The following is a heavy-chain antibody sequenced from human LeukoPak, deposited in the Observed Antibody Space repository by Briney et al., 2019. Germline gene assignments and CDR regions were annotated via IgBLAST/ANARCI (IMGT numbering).Heavy chain of an antibody. V-gene: IGHV3-9*01. J-gene: IGHJ3*02. CDR2: ISWNSGSI. D-gene: IGHD6-6*01. CDR1: GFTFDDYA. Sequence: GGSLRLSCAASGFTFDDYAMHWVRQAPGKGLEGVSGISWNSGSIGYADSVKGRFTISRDNAKNSLYLQMNSLRAEDTALYYCAKGKGKAARHAFDIWGQGTMVTVSS. CDR3: AKGKGKAARHAFDI.